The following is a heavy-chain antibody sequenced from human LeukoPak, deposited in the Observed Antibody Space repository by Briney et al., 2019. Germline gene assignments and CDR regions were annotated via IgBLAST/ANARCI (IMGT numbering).Heavy chain of an antibody. CDR1: GFTFSSYW. CDR3: VRDSYTNTWHFQNEDY. D-gene: IGHD2-2*02. CDR2: IRQDGSDK. Sequence: GGSLRLSCAASGFTFSSYWMTCVRQAPGKGLEWVANIRQDGSDKFYVDSVKGRFTISRDNARNSLFLQMNSLRAEDTAVYYCVRDSYTNTWHFQNEDYWGQGTLVTVSS. J-gene: IGHJ4*02. V-gene: IGHV3-7*01.